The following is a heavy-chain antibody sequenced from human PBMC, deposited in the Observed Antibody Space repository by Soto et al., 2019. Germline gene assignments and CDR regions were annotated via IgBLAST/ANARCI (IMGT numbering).Heavy chain of an antibody. V-gene: IGHV3-23*01. CDR1: GFTFGNYA. J-gene: IGHJ4*02. CDR2: IPGTGATT. D-gene: IGHD2-15*01. Sequence: GGSLRLSCAAAGFTFGNYAMSWVRQAPGKGLEWVAVIPGTGATTWHADSVRGRFTISRDNSMNRVFLQMDSLRPEDTAVYYCAKRHCSGGYCLVDYWGQGSLVTVSS. CDR3: AKRHCSGGYCLVDY.